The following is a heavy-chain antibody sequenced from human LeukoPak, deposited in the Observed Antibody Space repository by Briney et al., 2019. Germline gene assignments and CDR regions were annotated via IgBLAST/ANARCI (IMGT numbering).Heavy chain of an antibody. J-gene: IGHJ6*02. CDR2: INSDGSST. Sequence: PTGGSLRLSCAASGFTFSSAWTHWVRQTPGKGLVWVSRINSDGSSTNYADSVKGRFTITGDNAKNMVNLQMNSLRAEDTAIYYCTRDYSYAMAVWGQGTTVTVSS. D-gene: IGHD2-21*01. V-gene: IGHV3-74*01. CDR1: GFTFSSAW. CDR3: TRDYSYAMAV.